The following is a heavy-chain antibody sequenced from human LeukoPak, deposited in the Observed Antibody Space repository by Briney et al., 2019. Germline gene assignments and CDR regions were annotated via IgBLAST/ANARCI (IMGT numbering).Heavy chain of an antibody. Sequence: GGSLRLSCAASGFTFSSYAMSWVRQAPGKGLEWVAVISCDGSNKYYADSVKGRFTISRDNSKNTLYLQMNSLRAEDTAVYYCARERSYGDYLQYYFDYWGQGTLVTVSS. CDR2: ISCDGSNK. CDR3: ARERSYGDYLQYYFDY. D-gene: IGHD4-17*01. V-gene: IGHV3-30*04. J-gene: IGHJ4*02. CDR1: GFTFSSYA.